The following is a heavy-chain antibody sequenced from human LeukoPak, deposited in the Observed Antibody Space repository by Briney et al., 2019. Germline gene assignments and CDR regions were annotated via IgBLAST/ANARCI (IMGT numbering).Heavy chain of an antibody. D-gene: IGHD6-25*01. CDR3: ATVGRSSGLDGVFDL. J-gene: IGHJ2*01. CDR1: GDSVTTAGSS. Sequence: SETLSLTCDVSGDSVTTAGSSWGWIGQPPGKGLEWIGNIYHGVSTYYNPSLKSRVIISVDESKTQFSLELTSITAADTAVYYCATVGRSSGLDGVFDLSGRGILVTVSS. V-gene: IGHV4-30-2*01. CDR2: IYHGVST.